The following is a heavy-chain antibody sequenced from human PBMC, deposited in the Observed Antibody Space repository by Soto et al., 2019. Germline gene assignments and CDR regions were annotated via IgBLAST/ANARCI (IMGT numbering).Heavy chain of an antibody. D-gene: IGHD6-13*01. CDR3: ARDHATPGLYGDY. Sequence: HPGGSLRLSCTASGFTFSSHWMSWVRQAPGKGLEWVANINQDGREKYYVDSVKGRFTISRDNAKNSLYLQMNSLRAEDTAVYYSARDHATPGLYGDYWGGGTMVTVS. CDR2: INQDGREK. CDR1: GFTFSSHW. V-gene: IGHV3-7*04. J-gene: IGHJ4*02.